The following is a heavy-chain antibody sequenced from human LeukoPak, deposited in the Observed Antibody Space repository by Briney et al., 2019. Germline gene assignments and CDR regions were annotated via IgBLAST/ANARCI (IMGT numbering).Heavy chain of an antibody. V-gene: IGHV1-2*02. CDR2: INPNSGGT. CDR1: GYTFTGSC. D-gene: IGHD3-9*01. CDR3: ARVNYDILTGFHYFDF. J-gene: IGHJ4*02. Sequence: ASVKVSCKASGYTFTGSCMHWVRQAPGQGLEWMGWINPNSGGTNYAQKFQGRVTMTRDTSISTAYMELSSLRSDDTAVYYCARVNYDILTGFHYFDFWGQGTLVTVSS.